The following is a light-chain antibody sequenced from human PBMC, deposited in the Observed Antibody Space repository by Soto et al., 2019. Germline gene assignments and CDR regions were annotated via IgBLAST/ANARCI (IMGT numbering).Light chain of an antibody. CDR2: AAS. CDR3: QQYSNLPIT. CDR1: QAISNS. Sequence: DIQMTQSPSSLSASVGDRVTITCQASQAISNSLNWYQQKPGRAPYLLIYAASTLETGVSSRFSGSGSGTDFTFTISSLRPEDIATYYCQQYSNLPITFGQGTRLDIK. V-gene: IGKV1-33*01. J-gene: IGKJ5*01.